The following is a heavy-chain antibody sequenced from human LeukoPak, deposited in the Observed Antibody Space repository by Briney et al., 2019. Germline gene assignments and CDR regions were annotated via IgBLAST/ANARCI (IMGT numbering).Heavy chain of an antibody. CDR1: GDSIGRGSYY. CDR3: ARDGPYDSSGYYLGVDYGMDV. D-gene: IGHD3-22*01. V-gene: IGHV4-61*02. J-gene: IGHJ6*02. Sequence: SETLSLTCAVSGDSIGRGSYYWGWLRQPAGKAPEWIGRIFNTGSTSYNPSLKSRVTISVDTSKNQFSLKLSSVTAADTAVYYCARDGPYDSSGYYLGVDYGMDVWGQGTTVTVSS. CDR2: IFNTGST.